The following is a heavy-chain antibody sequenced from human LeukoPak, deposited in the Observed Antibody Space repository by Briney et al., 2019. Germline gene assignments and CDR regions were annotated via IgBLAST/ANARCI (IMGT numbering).Heavy chain of an antibody. CDR1: GGSFSGYY. CDR3: ARSPIIITMVRGVIIPYFDY. CDR2: INHSGST. D-gene: IGHD3-10*01. Sequence: SETLSLTCAVYGGSFSGYYWSWIRQPPGKGLEWIGEINHSGSTNYNPSLKSRVTISVDTSKNQFSLKLSSVTAADTAVYYCARSPIIITMVRGVIIPYFDYWGQGTLVTVSS. J-gene: IGHJ4*02. V-gene: IGHV4-34*01.